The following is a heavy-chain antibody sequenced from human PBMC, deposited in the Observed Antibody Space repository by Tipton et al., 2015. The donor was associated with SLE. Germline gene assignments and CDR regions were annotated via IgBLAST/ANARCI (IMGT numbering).Heavy chain of an antibody. CDR1: GGSISSGSYY. Sequence: TLSLTCTVSGGSISSGSYYWSWIRQPAGKGLEWIGRIYTSGSTNYNPSLKSRVTISVDTSKNQFSLKLSSVTAADTAVYYCARDSDSASPSWGQGTLVTVSP. V-gene: IGHV4-61*02. D-gene: IGHD3-10*01. CDR2: IYTSGST. CDR3: ARDSDSASPS. J-gene: IGHJ4*02.